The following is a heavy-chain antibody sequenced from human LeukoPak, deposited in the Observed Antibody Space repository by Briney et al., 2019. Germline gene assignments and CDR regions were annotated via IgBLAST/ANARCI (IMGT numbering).Heavy chain of an antibody. CDR2: IIPIFGTA. Sequence: ASXKVSCKASGGTFSSYAISWVRQAPGQGREWMGGIIPIFGTANYAQKFQGRVTITTDESTSTAYMELSSLRSEDTAVYYCARVWYSSSWYYFDYWGQGTLVTVSS. D-gene: IGHD6-13*01. V-gene: IGHV1-69*05. CDR1: GGTFSSYA. CDR3: ARVWYSSSWYYFDY. J-gene: IGHJ4*02.